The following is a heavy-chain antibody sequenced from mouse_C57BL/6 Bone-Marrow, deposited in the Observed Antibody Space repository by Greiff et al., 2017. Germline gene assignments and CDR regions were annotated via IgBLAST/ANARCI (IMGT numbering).Heavy chain of an antibody. V-gene: IGHV5-4*01. CDR1: GFTFSSYA. D-gene: IGHD1-1*01. CDR2: ISDGGSYT. CDR3: ARGRVVAPYWYFDV. Sequence: EVQLVESGGGLVKPGGSLKLSCAASGFTFSSYAMSWVRQTPEKRLEWVATISDGGSYTYYPDNVKGRFTISRDNAKNNLYLQMSHLKSEDTAMYYCARGRVVAPYWYFDVWGTGTTVTVSS. J-gene: IGHJ1*03.